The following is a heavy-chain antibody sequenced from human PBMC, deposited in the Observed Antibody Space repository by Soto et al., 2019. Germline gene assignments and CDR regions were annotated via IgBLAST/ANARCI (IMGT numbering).Heavy chain of an antibody. V-gene: IGHV3-23*01. D-gene: IGHD5-12*01. CDR2: ISGSGGST. J-gene: IGHJ4*02. CDR3: ARHGRSGYDLWGFDY. CDR1: GFTFSSYA. Sequence: GGSLRLSCAASGFTFSSYAMSWVRQAPGKGLEWVSAISGSGGSTYYADSVKGRFTISRDNSKNTLYLQMNSLRAEDTAVYYCARHGRSGYDLWGFDYWGQGTLVTVSS.